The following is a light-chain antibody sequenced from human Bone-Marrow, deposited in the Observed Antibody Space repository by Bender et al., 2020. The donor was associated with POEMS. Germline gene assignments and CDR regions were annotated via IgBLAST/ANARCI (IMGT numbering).Light chain of an antibody. Sequence: QSVLTQPPSASGTPGQRVTISCSGSSSNIGSSTVSWYQQLPGAAPRLLIYTNYERPSGIPDRFSGSKSGTSASLAISGLQSEDEADYYCATWDDSLNGWVFGGGTKLTVL. V-gene: IGLV1-44*01. CDR2: TNY. J-gene: IGLJ3*02. CDR1: SSNIGSST. CDR3: ATWDDSLNGWV.